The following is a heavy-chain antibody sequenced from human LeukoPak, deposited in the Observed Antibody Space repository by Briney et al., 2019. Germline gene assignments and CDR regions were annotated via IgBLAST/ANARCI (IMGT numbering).Heavy chain of an antibody. V-gene: IGHV3-23*01. Sequence: GGSLRLSCAASGFTFSDYYMSWIRQAPGKGLEWVSAISGSGGSAYYADSVKGRFTISRDNSKNTLYLQMSSLRAEDTAVYYCAKVAHYYGSGSYYEYYFDYWGQGTLVTVSS. CDR3: AKVAHYYGSGSYYEYYFDY. CDR1: GFTFSDYY. J-gene: IGHJ4*02. CDR2: ISGSGGSA. D-gene: IGHD3-10*01.